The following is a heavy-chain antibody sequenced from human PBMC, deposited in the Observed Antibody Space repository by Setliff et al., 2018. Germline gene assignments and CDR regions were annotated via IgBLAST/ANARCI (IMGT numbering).Heavy chain of an antibody. D-gene: IGHD3-10*01. Sequence: ASVKVSCKVSGYTFTVYTMNWVRQAPGQGLEWMGWINTYTGSPTYAQGFTGRFVFSLDTSVSTAYLQISSLKGEDTAVYYCARARTGSPLAGNWFDPWGQGTLVTVSS. CDR2: INTYTGSP. CDR3: ARARTGSPLAGNWFDP. CDR1: GYTFTVYT. J-gene: IGHJ5*02. V-gene: IGHV7-4-1*02.